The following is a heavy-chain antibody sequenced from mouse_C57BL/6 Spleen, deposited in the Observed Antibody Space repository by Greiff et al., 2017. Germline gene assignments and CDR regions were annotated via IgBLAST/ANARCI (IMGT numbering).Heavy chain of an antibody. J-gene: IGHJ3*01. CDR2: IYPRSGNP. CDR1: GYTFTSYG. Sequence: VQLQQSGAELARPGASVKLSCKASGYTFTSYGISWVKQRTGQGLEWIGEIYPRSGNPYYNEKFKGKATLTADKSSSTAYMELRSLTSEDSAVYFCASLYDGYPAWFAYWGQGTLVTVSA. V-gene: IGHV1-81*01. D-gene: IGHD2-3*01. CDR3: ASLYDGYPAWFAY.